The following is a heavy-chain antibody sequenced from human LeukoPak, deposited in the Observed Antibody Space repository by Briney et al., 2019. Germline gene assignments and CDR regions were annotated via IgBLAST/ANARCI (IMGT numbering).Heavy chain of an antibody. D-gene: IGHD6-19*01. CDR1: GFTFSSYA. CDR2: ISGSCGST. Sequence: GGSLRLSCVASGFTFSSYAMSWVRQAPGKGLEWVSAISGSCGSTYYADSVKGRFTISRDNSKNTLYLQMNSLRAEDTAVYYCAKSRSGWYEIDYWGQGTLVTVSS. J-gene: IGHJ4*02. V-gene: IGHV3-23*01. CDR3: AKSRSGWYEIDY.